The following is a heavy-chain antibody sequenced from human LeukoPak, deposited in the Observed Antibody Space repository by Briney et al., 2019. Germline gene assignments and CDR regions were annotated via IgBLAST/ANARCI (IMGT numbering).Heavy chain of an antibody. CDR2: ISGSSSYI. V-gene: IGHV3-21*01. D-gene: IGHD5-18*01. J-gene: IGHJ5*02. CDR3: ARGQSYGWFDP. Sequence: GESLKISCAASGFTFSTYSMNWVRQAPGKGLEWVSSISGSSSYIYYADSVRGRFTISRDNAKNSLYLQMNSLRAEDTAVYYCARGQSYGWFDPWGQGTLVTVSS. CDR1: GFTFSTYS.